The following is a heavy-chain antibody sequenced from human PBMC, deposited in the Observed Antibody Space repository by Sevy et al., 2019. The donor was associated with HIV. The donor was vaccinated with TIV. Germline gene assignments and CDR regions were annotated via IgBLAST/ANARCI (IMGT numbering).Heavy chain of an antibody. Sequence: ASVKVSCKASGYTFTSYYMHWVRQAPGQGLEWMGIINPSGGSTSYAQKFQGRVTMTRDTSTSTVYMELSSLRSEDTAVYYCARDPRPLLWFNFHPGYFDYWGQGTLVTVSS. CDR3: ARDPRPLLWFNFHPGYFDY. CDR2: INPSGGST. J-gene: IGHJ4*02. V-gene: IGHV1-46*01. D-gene: IGHD3-10*01. CDR1: GYTFTSYY.